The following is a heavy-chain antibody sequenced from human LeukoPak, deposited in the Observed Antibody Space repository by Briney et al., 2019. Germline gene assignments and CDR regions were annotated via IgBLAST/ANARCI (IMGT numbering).Heavy chain of an antibody. CDR3: ATAPLRYCNSDSCYFYFHH. V-gene: IGHV3-15*01. CDR1: GFTFSNAW. Sequence: TGGSLRLSCAAPGFTFSNAWMSWVRQAPGKRLEWVGRIKSKTDGGTTDHAAPVKGRFTISRDDSKNTLYLQMNSLKIEDTAVYYCATAPLRYCNSDSCYFYFHHWGQGTLVTVSS. D-gene: IGHD2-2*01. CDR2: IKSKTDGGTT. J-gene: IGHJ1*01.